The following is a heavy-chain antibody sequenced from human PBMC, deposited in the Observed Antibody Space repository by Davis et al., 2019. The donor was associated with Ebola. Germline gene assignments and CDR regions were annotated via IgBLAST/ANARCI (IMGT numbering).Heavy chain of an antibody. V-gene: IGHV3-30*18. CDR3: AKAQTGDYFDY. D-gene: IGHD7-27*01. CDR2: ISYDGSNK. J-gene: IGHJ4*02. Sequence: GESLKISCAASGFTFSRYGMHWVRQAPGKGLEWVAVISYDGSNKYYADSVKGRFTISRDNSKNTLYLQMNSLRAEDTAVYYCAKAQTGDYFDYWGQGTLVTVSS. CDR1: GFTFSRYG.